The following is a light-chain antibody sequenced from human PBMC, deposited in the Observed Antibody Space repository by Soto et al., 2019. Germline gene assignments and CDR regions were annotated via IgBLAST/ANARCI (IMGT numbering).Light chain of an antibody. Sequence: EIMLTQSPGTLSLSPGERATLSCRASQSVSSSYLAWYQQKPGQAPRLLIYGASSRATGIPDRFSGSGSGTDFTLTISRLEPADFAVYYCQQYGSSPGTFGQGTKVEIK. CDR3: QQYGSSPGT. CDR2: GAS. CDR1: QSVSSSY. J-gene: IGKJ1*01. V-gene: IGKV3-20*01.